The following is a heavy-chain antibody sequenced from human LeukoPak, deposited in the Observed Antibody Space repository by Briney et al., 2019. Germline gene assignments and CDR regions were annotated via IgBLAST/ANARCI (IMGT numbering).Heavy chain of an antibody. D-gene: IGHD2-2*02. Sequence: QPGGSLGLSCAASGFTFSSYSMNWDRQAPGKGLEWVSYISSSSSTIYYADSVKGRFTISRDNAKNSLYLQMNSLRAEDTAVYYCAALYCSSTSCYKYYFDYWGQGTLVTVSS. CDR3: AALYCSSTSCYKYYFDY. V-gene: IGHV3-48*01. CDR1: GFTFSSYS. CDR2: ISSSSSTI. J-gene: IGHJ4*02.